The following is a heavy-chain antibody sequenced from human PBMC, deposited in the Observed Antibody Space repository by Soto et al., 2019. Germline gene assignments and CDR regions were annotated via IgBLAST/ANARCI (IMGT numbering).Heavy chain of an antibody. D-gene: IGHD3-9*01. CDR1: GGSFSTYY. Sequence: QLQQWGAGLLKPSETLSLTCVVSGGSFSTYYYNWIRQSPGKGLEWIVEINHSGSNNYSPSLKSRVTMSLDTSKNQFSLKLTSVTDADTAVYYCARGGSNDWQVAFDIWGQGTMVTVSS. J-gene: IGHJ3*02. CDR3: ARGGSNDWQVAFDI. CDR2: INHSGSN. V-gene: IGHV4-34*01.